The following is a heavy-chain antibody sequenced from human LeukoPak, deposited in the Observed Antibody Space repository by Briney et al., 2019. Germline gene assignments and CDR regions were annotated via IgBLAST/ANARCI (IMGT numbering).Heavy chain of an antibody. J-gene: IGHJ4*02. CDR2: INPNSGGT. CDR1: GYTFTGYY. D-gene: IGHD6-13*01. Sequence: ASVKVSCKASGYTFTGYYMHWVRQAPGQGLEWMGWINPNSGGTNYAQKFQGRVTMTRDTSISTAYMELSRLRSDDTAVYYCARAGGKQQLVLGYWGQGTLVTVSS. V-gene: IGHV1-2*02. CDR3: ARAGGKQQLVLGY.